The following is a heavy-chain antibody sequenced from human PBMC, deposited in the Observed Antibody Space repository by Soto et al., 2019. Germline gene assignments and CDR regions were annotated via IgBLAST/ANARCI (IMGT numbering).Heavy chain of an antibody. D-gene: IGHD1-20*01. CDR1: GGSISIYY. Sequence: SETLSLTCTVSGGSISIYYWSWIRQPPGKGLEWIGYIYYSGSTNYNPSLKSRVTISVDTSKNQFSLKLSSVTAADTAVYYCARYKSNYYYGMDVWGQGTTVTVSS. CDR3: ARYKSNYYYGMDV. J-gene: IGHJ6*02. CDR2: IYYSGST. V-gene: IGHV4-59*01.